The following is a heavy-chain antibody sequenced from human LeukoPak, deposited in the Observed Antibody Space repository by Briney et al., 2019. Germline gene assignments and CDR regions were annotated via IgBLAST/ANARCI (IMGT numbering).Heavy chain of an antibody. V-gene: IGHV4-59*01. J-gene: IGHJ3*02. CDR2: IYDSGST. Sequence: SETLSLTCTVSGGSISSYYWSWIRQPPGKGLEWIGYIYDSGSTNYNPSLKSRVTISVDTSKNQFSLKLSSVTAADTVVFYCASLTTADAFDIWGQGTMVTVSS. CDR1: GGSISSYY. D-gene: IGHD3-22*01. CDR3: ASLTTADAFDI.